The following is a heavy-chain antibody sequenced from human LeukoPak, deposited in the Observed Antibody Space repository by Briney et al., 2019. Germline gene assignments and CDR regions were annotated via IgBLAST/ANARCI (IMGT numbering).Heavy chain of an antibody. Sequence: PSQTLSLTRTVSGGSISSGSYYWSWIWQPAGKGLEWIGRIYTSGSTNYNPSLKSRVTISVDTSKNQFSLKLSSVTAADTAVYYCARRRRTLGATPDYWGQGTLVTVSS. V-gene: IGHV4-61*02. CDR3: ARRRRTLGATPDY. CDR2: IYTSGST. J-gene: IGHJ4*02. D-gene: IGHD3-10*01. CDR1: GGSISSGSYY.